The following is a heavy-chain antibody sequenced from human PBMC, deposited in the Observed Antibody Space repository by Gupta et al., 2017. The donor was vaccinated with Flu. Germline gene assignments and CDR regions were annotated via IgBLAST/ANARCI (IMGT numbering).Heavy chain of an antibody. CDR1: GFPLSPSGGG. V-gene: IGHV2-5*01. D-gene: IGHD2-2*02. CDR2: IYWNDDK. J-gene: IGHJ5*02. Sequence: QITFKESGPTLVKPTQTPTLTCTFFGFPLSPSGGGVGWMRQPPGKALEWLAVIYWNDDKLYSPSLKSRLTIPKDTSKNQVDLTMTNMDPVDTATYYCARKEDIVVGPAGILGWFDPWGQGTLVTVSS. CDR3: ARKEDIVVGPAGILGWFDP.